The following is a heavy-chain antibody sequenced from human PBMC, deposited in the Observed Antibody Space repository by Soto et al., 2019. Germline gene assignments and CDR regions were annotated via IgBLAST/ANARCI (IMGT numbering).Heavy chain of an antibody. D-gene: IGHD5-12*01. CDR2: IYYSGST. V-gene: IGHV4-39*01. J-gene: IGHJ4*02. CDR1: GGSISSSSYY. Sequence: SETLSLTCTVSGGSISSSSYYWGWIRQPPGKGLEWIGSIYYSGSTYYNPSLKSRVTISVDTSKNQFSLKLSSVTAADTAVYYCARSNSLPGGGYENEGFDYWGQGTLVTVSS. CDR3: ARSNSLPGGGYENEGFDY.